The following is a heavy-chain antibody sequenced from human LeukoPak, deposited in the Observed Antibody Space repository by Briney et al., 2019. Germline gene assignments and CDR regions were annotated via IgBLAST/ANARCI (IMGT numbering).Heavy chain of an antibody. V-gene: IGHV1-8*01. D-gene: IGHD3-9*01. CDR1: GYTFTSYD. Sequence: GASVKVSCKASGYTFTSYDINWVRQATGQGLEWMGWMNPNSGNTGYAQKFQGRVTMTRNTSISTAYMELSSLRSEDTAVYYCARASEWSYDILTGYYPPYYYYGMDVWGQGTTVTVSS. J-gene: IGHJ6*02. CDR2: MNPNSGNT. CDR3: ARASEWSYDILTGYYPPYYYYGMDV.